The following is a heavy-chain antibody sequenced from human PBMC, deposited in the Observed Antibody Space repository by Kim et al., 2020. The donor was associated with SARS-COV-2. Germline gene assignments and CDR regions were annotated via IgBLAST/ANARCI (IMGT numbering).Heavy chain of an antibody. CDR1: GFTFSSYW. CDR3: ARALGVNYRSGDYYYGMDV. V-gene: IGHV3-74*01. J-gene: IGHJ6*02. CDR2: INSDGSST. Sequence: GGSLRLSCAASGFTFSSYWMHWVRQAPGKGLVWVSRINSDGSSTSYADSVKGRFTISRDNAKNTLYLQMNSLRAEDTAVYYCARALGVNYRSGDYYYGMDVWGQGTTVTVSS. D-gene: IGHD2-21*01.